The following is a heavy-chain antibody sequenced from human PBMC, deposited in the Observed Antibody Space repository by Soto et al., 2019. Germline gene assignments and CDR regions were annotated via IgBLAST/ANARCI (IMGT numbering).Heavy chain of an antibody. CDR1: GFTFSDYY. CDR2: ISSSGSTI. J-gene: IGHJ4*02. D-gene: IGHD3-9*01. CDR3: ATVFPAYDIFTGYYDY. Sequence: GGSLRLSCAASGFTFSDYYMSWIRQAPGKGLEWVSYISSSGSTIYYADSVKGRFTISRDNAKNSLYLQMNSLRAEDTAVYYCATVFPAYDIFTGYYDYWGQGTLVTVSS. V-gene: IGHV3-11*01.